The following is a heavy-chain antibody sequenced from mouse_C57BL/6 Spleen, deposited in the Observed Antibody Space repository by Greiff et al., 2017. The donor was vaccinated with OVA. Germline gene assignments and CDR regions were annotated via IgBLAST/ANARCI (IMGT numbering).Heavy chain of an antibody. CDR3: TRREGYGNYDWFAY. Sequence: QVQLKGSGAELVRPGASVTLSCKASGYTFTDYEMHWVKQTPVHGLEWIGAIDPETGGTAYNQKFKGKAILTADKSSSTAYMELRSLTSEDSAVYYCTRREGYGNYDWFAYWGQGTLVTVSA. CDR1: GYTFTDYE. J-gene: IGHJ3*01. V-gene: IGHV1-15*01. D-gene: IGHD2-1*01. CDR2: IDPETGGT.